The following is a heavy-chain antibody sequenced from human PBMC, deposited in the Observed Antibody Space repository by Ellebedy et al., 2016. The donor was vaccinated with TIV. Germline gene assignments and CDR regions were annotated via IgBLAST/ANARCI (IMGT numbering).Heavy chain of an antibody. CDR3: AREVEQWPVPIDY. D-gene: IGHD6-19*01. Sequence: AASVKVSCKASGYSFINFGFSWVRQAPGQGLEWVGYISAYNGDTTYAQKPQGRVTLTTDASTTTAYMELKNLSSDDTAVYYCAREVEQWPVPIDYWGQGTLVTVSS. J-gene: IGHJ4*02. V-gene: IGHV1-18*01. CDR1: GYSFINFG. CDR2: ISAYNGDT.